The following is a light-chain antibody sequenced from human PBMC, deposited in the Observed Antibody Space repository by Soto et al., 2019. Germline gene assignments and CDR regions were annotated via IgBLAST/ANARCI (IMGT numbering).Light chain of an antibody. J-gene: IGKJ4*01. CDR1: QSVFNF. CDR2: DAS. Sequence: EIVLTQSPATLSLSPGERATLSCRASQSVFNFLAWYQQKPGQAPRLLIHDASNRATGIPDRFSGSGSGTDFTLTISSLEPEDFAVYYCQQRTNWPSFGGGTKVEIK. CDR3: QQRTNWPS. V-gene: IGKV3-11*01.